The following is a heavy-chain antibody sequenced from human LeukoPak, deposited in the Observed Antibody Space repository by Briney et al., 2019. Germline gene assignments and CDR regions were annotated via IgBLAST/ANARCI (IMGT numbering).Heavy chain of an antibody. CDR3: ARRLDHSTASDY. Sequence: KPSETLSLTCTVSGGSISSSSYYWGWIRQPPGKGLEWIGSISYSGGTYYNPSLKSRVTMSVDTSKNQFSLKLSSVTAADTAVYYSARRLDHSTASDYWGQGTLVTVSS. D-gene: IGHD1-1*01. V-gene: IGHV4-39*07. CDR1: GGSISSSSYY. CDR2: ISYSGGT. J-gene: IGHJ4*02.